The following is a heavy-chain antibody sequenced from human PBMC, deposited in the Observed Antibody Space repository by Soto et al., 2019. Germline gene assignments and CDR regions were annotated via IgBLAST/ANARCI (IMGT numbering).Heavy chain of an antibody. CDR1: GFTVSDYY. V-gene: IGHV3-11*01. J-gene: IGHJ4*02. CDR2: ISSSGSTI. CDR3: ARANYYDSSGYDY. Sequence: GALRLSCAASGFTVSDYYMSWIRQAPGKGLEWVSYISSSGSTIYYADSVKGRFTISRDNAKNSLYLQMNSLRAEDTAVYYCARANYYDSSGYDYWGQGTLVTVSS. D-gene: IGHD3-22*01.